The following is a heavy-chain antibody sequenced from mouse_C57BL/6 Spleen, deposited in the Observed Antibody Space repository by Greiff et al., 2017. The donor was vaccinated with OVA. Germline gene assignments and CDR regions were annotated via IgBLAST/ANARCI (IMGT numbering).Heavy chain of an antibody. D-gene: IGHD2-4*01. J-gene: IGHJ2*01. CDR2: IYPGNSDT. Sequence: VQLQQSGTVLARPGASVKMTCKTSGYTFTSYWMHWVKQRPGQGLEWIGAIYPGNSDTSYNQKFKGKAKLTAVTSASTAYMELSSLTNEDSAVYYCTRCLYDYDPYYFDYWGQGTTLTVSS. V-gene: IGHV1-5*01. CDR3: TRCLYDYDPYYFDY. CDR1: GYTFTSYW.